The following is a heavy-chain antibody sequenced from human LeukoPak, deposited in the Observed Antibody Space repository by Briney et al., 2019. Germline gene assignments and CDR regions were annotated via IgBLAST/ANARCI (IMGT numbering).Heavy chain of an antibody. CDR2: IYYSGIT. CDR1: GGSISSSSYF. D-gene: IGHD6-6*01. J-gene: IGHJ1*01. V-gene: IGHV4-39*01. Sequence: TSEPLSLPCTVCGGSISSSSYFWGRVRQPPGKGLEWIGSIYYSGITYYNPSLKSRVTISVDTSKNQFSLKRSSVTAADTAVYYCARHERKQLTNFQHWGKGTLVTVSS. CDR3: ARHERKQLTNFQH.